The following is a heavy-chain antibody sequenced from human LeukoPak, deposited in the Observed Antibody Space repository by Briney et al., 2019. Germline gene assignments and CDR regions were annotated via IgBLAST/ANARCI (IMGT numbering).Heavy chain of an antibody. Sequence: SETLSLTCTVSGGSLGSYYWSWIRQSPGKALEWIGYLLYSDATNYNPSLKSRVSLSVDTSKNQFFLRLTSVSAADTAVYYCARPQLAGYSSSCNDYWGEGILVTVSS. CDR3: ARPQLAGYSSSCNDY. CDR2: LLYSDAT. V-gene: IGHV4-59*08. D-gene: IGHD6-13*01. CDR1: GGSLGSYY. J-gene: IGHJ4*02.